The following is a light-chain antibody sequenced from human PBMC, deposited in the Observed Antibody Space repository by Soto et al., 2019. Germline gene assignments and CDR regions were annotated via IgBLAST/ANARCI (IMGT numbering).Light chain of an antibody. CDR3: AAWDDRLSGRL. CDR1: SSNIESNY. J-gene: IGLJ3*02. CDR2: SNN. Sequence: QSVLTQPPSASGTPGQRGTISCSGSSSNIESNYVYWYQQLPGTAPKLLIYSNNQRPSGVPDRFSGSKSGTSASLAISGLRSEDEADYYCAAWDDRLSGRLFGGGTQLTVL. V-gene: IGLV1-47*02.